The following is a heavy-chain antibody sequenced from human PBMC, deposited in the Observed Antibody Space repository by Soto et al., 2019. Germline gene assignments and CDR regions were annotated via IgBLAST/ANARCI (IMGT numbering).Heavy chain of an antibody. CDR1: GYTFTSYG. J-gene: IGHJ4*02. Sequence: QVQLVQSGAEVKKPGASVKVSCKASGYTFTSYGLSWVRQAPGQGLEWMGWISAYNGNTNYAQKLQGRVTMTTAPSPSTAYMELRSLPSDVSSVYSSASYSPPVDFWGQGTLVTVSS. V-gene: IGHV1-18*01. CDR3: ASYSPPVDF. CDR2: ISAYNGNT. D-gene: IGHD2-21*01.